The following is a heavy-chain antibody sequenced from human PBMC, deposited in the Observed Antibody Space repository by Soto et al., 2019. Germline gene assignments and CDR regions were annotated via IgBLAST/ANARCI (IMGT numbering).Heavy chain of an antibody. V-gene: IGHV3-23*01. CDR1: GFTFSSCA. D-gene: IGHD1-26*01. CDR3: AKDGSHNFDY. CDR2: ISGNGGST. J-gene: IGHJ4*02. Sequence: GGSLRLSCAASGFTFSSCAMGWVRQAPGKGLEWVSGISGNGGSTYYADSVKGRFTISRDNSKNTLYLQMNSLRAEDTAVYYCAKDGSHNFDYWGQGTLVTVSS.